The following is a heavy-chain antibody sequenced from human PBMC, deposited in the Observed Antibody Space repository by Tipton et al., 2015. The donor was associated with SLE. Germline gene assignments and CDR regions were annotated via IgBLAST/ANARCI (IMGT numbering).Heavy chain of an antibody. Sequence: TLSLTCTVSGGSISSSSYYWGWIRQPPGKGLEWIGSIYYSGCTYYNPSLKSRVTISVDTSKNQFSLKLSSVTAADTAVYYCARAGGGDSNWFDPWGQGTLVTVSS. D-gene: IGHD2-21*01. V-gene: IGHV4-39*07. CDR3: ARAGGGDSNWFDP. CDR2: IYYSGCT. CDR1: GGSISSSSYY. J-gene: IGHJ5*02.